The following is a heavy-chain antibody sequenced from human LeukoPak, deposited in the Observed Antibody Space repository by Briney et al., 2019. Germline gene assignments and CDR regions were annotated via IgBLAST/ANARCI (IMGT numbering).Heavy chain of an antibody. CDR2: FDPEDGET. CDR3: ATSGNSNSFYYYGMDV. CDR1: GYTLTELS. Sequence: ASVKVSCKVSGYTLTELSMHWVRQAPGKGLEWMGGFDPEDGETIYAQKFQGRVTMTEDTSTDTAYMELSSLRSEDTAVYYCATSGNSNSFYYYGMDVWGQGTTVTVSS. J-gene: IGHJ6*02. D-gene: IGHD4-23*01. V-gene: IGHV1-24*01.